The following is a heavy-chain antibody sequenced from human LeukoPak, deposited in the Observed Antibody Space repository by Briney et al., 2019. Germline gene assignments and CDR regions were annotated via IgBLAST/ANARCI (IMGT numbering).Heavy chain of an antibody. CDR2: TSGSGGIT. D-gene: IGHD4-17*01. V-gene: IGHV3-23*01. J-gene: IGHJ4*02. Sequence: GGSLRLSCAASGFSFSEYAMSWVRQAPGKGLELVETTSGSGGITYHADSVKGRFTISRDNSKNTLYLQMNSLRAEDTALYYCARDYGDYFYYFDYWGQGTLVTVSS. CDR1: GFSFSEYA. CDR3: ARDYGDYFYYFDY.